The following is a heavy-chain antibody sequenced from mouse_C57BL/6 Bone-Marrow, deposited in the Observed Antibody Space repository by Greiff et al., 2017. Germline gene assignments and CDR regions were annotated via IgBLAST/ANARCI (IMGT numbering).Heavy chain of an antibody. Sequence: EVQLQQSGAELVKPGASVKLSCTASGFNIKDYYMHWVKQRTEQGLEWIGRIDPEDGETTYAPNFQGKATITADTSSNTAYLQLSSLTSEDTAVYYCARPVSKNYFDYWGQGTTLTVSS. CDR2: IDPEDGET. CDR3: ARPVSKNYFDY. CDR1: GFNIKDYY. V-gene: IGHV14-2*01. J-gene: IGHJ2*01. D-gene: IGHD1-3*01.